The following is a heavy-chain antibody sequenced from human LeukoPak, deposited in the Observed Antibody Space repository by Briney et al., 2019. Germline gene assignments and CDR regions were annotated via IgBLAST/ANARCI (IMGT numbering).Heavy chain of an antibody. CDR3: ARQMFLGGMDV. D-gene: IGHD2/OR15-2a*01. Sequence: SETLSLTCSVSGASISSYFWSWIRQPPGKGLEWIGYIYDSGSTNYNPSLKSRVTISVDTSKDHLSLRLSSVTAADTAVYYCARQMFLGGMDVWGQGTTVTVSS. CDR1: GASISSYF. V-gene: IGHV4-59*08. J-gene: IGHJ6*02. CDR2: IYDSGST.